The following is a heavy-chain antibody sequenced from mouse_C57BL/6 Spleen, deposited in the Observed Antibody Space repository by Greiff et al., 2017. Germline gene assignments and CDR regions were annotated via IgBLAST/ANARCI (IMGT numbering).Heavy chain of an antibody. D-gene: IGHD4-1*01. Sequence: QVQLQQSGAELVKPGASVKISCKASGYAFSSYWMNWVKQRPGKGLEWIGQIYPGDGDTNYNGKVKGKATLTADKSSSTAYMQLSSLTSEDSAVYFCARSGNWDYAMDYWGQGTSVTVSS. J-gene: IGHJ4*01. CDR3: ARSGNWDYAMDY. CDR2: IYPGDGDT. V-gene: IGHV1-80*01. CDR1: GYAFSSYW.